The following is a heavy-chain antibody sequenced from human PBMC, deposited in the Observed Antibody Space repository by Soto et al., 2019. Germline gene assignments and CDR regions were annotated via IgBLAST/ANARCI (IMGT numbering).Heavy chain of an antibody. J-gene: IGHJ5*02. CDR2: ISSSSSYI. D-gene: IGHD1-7*01. CDR3: VPWGLELQDWFDP. CDR1: GFTFSSYS. V-gene: IGHV3-21*01. Sequence: GGSLRLSCAASGFTFSSYSMNWVRQAPGKGLEWVSSISSSSSYIYYADSEKGRFTISRDNAKNSLYLQMNSLRAEDTAVYYCVPWGLELQDWFDPWGQGTLVTVSS.